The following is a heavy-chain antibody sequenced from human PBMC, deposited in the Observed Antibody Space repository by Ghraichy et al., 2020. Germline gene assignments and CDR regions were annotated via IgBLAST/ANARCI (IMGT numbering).Heavy chain of an antibody. V-gene: IGHV4-59*01. CDR2: IYYSGST. Sequence: TLSLTCTVSGCSISHYYWSWIRQPPGKGLEWIGYIYYSGSTNYNPSLKSRVTISVDTSKNQFSLKLSSVTAADTALYYCARVESYCGGDCHPDAFDIWGQGTRVTVSS. CDR3: ARVESYCGGDCHPDAFDI. D-gene: IGHD2-21*02. J-gene: IGHJ3*02. CDR1: GCSISHYY.